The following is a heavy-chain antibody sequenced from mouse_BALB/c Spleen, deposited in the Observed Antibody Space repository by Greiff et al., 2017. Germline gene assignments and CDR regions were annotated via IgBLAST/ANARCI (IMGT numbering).Heavy chain of an antibody. CDR2: INPNNGGT. CDR3: ARLYYGSSHFAD. Sequence: GQLQQSGPELVKPGASVKIPCKASGYTFTDYNMDWVKQSHGKSLEWIGDINPNNGGTIYNQKFKGKATLTVDKSSSTAYMELRSLTSEDTAVYYCARLYYGSSHFADWGQGTLVTVSA. CDR1: GYTFTDYN. J-gene: IGHJ3*01. D-gene: IGHD1-1*01. V-gene: IGHV1-18*01.